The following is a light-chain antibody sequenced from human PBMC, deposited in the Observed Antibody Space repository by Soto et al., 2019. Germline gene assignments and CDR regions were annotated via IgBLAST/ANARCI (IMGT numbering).Light chain of an antibody. CDR2: DVT. J-gene: IGLJ2*01. CDR3: PSYAGSNFPVV. V-gene: IGLV2-8*01. Sequence: QSALTQPPSASGSPGQSVTISCTGASSDIGSYNFVSWYQQHPDKAPKLLIYDVTPRPSGVPDRFSGSKSGNTASLTVSGLLAEDEADYYCPSYAGSNFPVVFGGGTKLTVL. CDR1: SSDIGSYNF.